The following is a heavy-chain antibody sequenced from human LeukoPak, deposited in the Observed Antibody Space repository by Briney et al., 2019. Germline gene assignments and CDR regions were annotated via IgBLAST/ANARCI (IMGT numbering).Heavy chain of an antibody. CDR2: ISGGFVT. J-gene: IGHJ4*02. CDR1: GFIFDSYA. Sequence: GGSLRLSCAASGFIFDSYAMIWVRQAPGQGLQWVSSISGGFVTDYADSVKGRFTISRDNSKNTLYLQMDSPRAEDTALYYCSTRDYDVVRGAHWGQGTLVTVSS. V-gene: IGHV3-23*01. CDR3: STRDYDVVRGAH. D-gene: IGHD4-17*01.